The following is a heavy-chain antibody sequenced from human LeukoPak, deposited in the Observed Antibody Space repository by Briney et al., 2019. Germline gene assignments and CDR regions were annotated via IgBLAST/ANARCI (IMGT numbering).Heavy chain of an antibody. J-gene: IGHJ4*02. CDR3: ATDPHYGSGSYPYYFDY. Sequence: ASVKVSCKVSGYTLTELSMHWVRQAPGKGLERMGGFDPEDGETIYAQKFQGRVTMTEDTSTDTAYMELSSLRSEDTAVYYCATDPHYGSGSYPYYFDYWGQGTLVTVSS. V-gene: IGHV1-24*01. D-gene: IGHD3-10*01. CDR1: GYTLTELS. CDR2: FDPEDGET.